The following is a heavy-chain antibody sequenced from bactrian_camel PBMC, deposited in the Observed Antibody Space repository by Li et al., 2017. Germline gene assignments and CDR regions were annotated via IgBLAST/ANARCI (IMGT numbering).Heavy chain of an antibody. D-gene: IGHD2*01. CDR3: ATADLPCTIVGVRLHTYAY. V-gene: IGHV3S40*01. Sequence: VQLVESGGGLVQPGGSLRLSCAASGFTFSQYGMSWVRQAPGKELEWVSFINNNGRTIYYANSAKDRFTVSQDSAKNTVDLEMTNLETEDSGMYYCATADLPCTIVGVRLHTYAYWGQGTQVTVS. CDR1: GFTFSQYG. CDR2: INNNGRTI. J-gene: IGHJ4*01.